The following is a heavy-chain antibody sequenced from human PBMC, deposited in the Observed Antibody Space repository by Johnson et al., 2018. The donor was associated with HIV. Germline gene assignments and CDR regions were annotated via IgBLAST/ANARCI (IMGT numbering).Heavy chain of an antibody. CDR2: ISSSGSTI. Sequence: QVQLVESGGGLVKPGGSLRLSCAASGFTFSDYYMSWIRQGTGKGLEWVSYISSSGSTIYYADSVKGRFTISRDNAKNSLYLQMNSLRAEDTAVYYCALTSYYDSRGAFDIWGQGTMVTVSS. J-gene: IGHJ3*02. D-gene: IGHD3-22*01. CDR1: GFTFSDYY. V-gene: IGHV3-11*04. CDR3: ALTSYYDSRGAFDI.